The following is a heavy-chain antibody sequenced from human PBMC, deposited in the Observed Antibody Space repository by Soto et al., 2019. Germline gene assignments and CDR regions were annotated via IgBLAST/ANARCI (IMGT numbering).Heavy chain of an antibody. Sequence: PSETLSLTCTVSGGSFKSGSYSWSWIRQPPGKGLEWLGYVYHTGRTSYNPSLKSRVSISMDTSKNQFSLNLDSVTAADTAVYFCARDFAYFGSWGRGTMVTVSS. V-gene: IGHV4-61*01. CDR1: GGSFKSGSYS. CDR3: ARDFAYFGS. CDR2: VYHTGRT. J-gene: IGHJ4*02. D-gene: IGHD3-3*01.